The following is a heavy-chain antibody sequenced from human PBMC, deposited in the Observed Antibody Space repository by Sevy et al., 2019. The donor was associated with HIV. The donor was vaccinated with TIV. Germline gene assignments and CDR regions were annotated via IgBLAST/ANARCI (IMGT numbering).Heavy chain of an antibody. CDR1: GLIVSSNF. Sequence: GGSLRLSCAASGLIVSSNFMSWVRQAPGKGLEWVSVLYLGGSTYYADSVKGRFTISRDNSKNTLFLQMNSLRRDDTGLYFCAREILWSGYHRYFDYWGHGTQVTVSS. D-gene: IGHD3-3*01. V-gene: IGHV3-66*02. J-gene: IGHJ4*01. CDR3: AREILWSGYHRYFDY. CDR2: LYLGGST.